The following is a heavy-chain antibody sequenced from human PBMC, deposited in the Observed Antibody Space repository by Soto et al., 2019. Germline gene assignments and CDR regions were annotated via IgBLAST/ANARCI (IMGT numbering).Heavy chain of an antibody. V-gene: IGHV3-33*08. CDR1: ASIFKGHG. Sequence: QVQLVESGGGVVQPGGSLRLSCAASASIFKGHGMHWVRQAPGKGLEWVAIIRYDGSDEHYGDSVKGRFTISRDNSKNMLYLQMNSLRAEDTAVYYCARDGVGATTFFGFLDYWGHGTLVTVSS. CDR2: IRYDGSDE. J-gene: IGHJ4*01. D-gene: IGHD1-26*01. CDR3: ARDGVGATTFFGFLDY.